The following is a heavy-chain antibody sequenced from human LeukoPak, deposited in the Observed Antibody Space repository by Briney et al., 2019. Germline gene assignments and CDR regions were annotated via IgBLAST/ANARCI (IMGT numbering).Heavy chain of an antibody. CDR1: GFSFSDYA. D-gene: IGHD5-12*01. Sequence: PGGSLRLSCAASGFSFSDYALSWVRQAPGKGLEWVSAISGSGGSTYYADSVKGRFTISRDNSKNTLYLQMNSLRAEDTAVYYCAKDRYSGYDYFDYWGQGTLVTVSS. CDR2: ISGSGGST. J-gene: IGHJ4*02. V-gene: IGHV3-23*01. CDR3: AKDRYSGYDYFDY.